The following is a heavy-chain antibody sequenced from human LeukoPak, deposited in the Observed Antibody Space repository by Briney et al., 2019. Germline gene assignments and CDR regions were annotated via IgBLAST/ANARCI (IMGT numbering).Heavy chain of an antibody. V-gene: IGHV3-21*01. CDR3: ARDAQWLVPEGYYYYMDV. Sequence: GGSLRLSCAGSGFTFSRYNMNWVRQAPGKGLERVSSISSSSSYIYYADSVKGRFTISRDNAQNSLFLQMNSLRAEDTAVYYCARDAQWLVPEGYYYYMDVWGKGTTVTVSS. CDR2: ISSSSSYI. D-gene: IGHD6-19*01. J-gene: IGHJ6*03. CDR1: GFTFSRYN.